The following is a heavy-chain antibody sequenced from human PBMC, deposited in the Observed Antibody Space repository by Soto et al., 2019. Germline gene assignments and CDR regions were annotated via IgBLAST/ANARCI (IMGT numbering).Heavy chain of an antibody. Sequence: EVQLLESGGGLVQPGGSLRLSCAASGFTFSSYAMSWVRQAPGKGLEWVSAISGSGGSTYYADSVKGRFTISRDNSKNTLYLQLNSLSAEDTAVYYCAKDQIFGVVIIAPDYWGQGTLVTVSS. D-gene: IGHD3-3*01. V-gene: IGHV3-23*01. CDR1: GFTFSSYA. CDR3: AKDQIFGVVIIAPDY. J-gene: IGHJ4*02. CDR2: ISGSGGST.